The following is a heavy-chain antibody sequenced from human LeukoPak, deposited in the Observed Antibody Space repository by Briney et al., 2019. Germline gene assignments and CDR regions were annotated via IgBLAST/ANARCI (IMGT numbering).Heavy chain of an antibody. J-gene: IGHJ4*02. V-gene: IGHV1-69*13. CDR3: ARSTRITMIVVAENLDY. Sequence: SVKVSCKASGGTFSSYAISWVRQAPGQGLEWMGEIIPIFGTANYAQKFQGRVTITADESTSTAYMELSSLRSEDTAVYYCARSTRITMIVVAENLDYWGQGTLVTVSS. CDR1: GGTFSSYA. CDR2: IIPIFGTA. D-gene: IGHD3-22*01.